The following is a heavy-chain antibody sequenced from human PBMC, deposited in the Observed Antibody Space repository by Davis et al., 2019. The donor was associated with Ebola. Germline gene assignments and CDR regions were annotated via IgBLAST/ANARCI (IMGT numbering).Heavy chain of an antibody. CDR3: ARDAGTNGNAYHDAFDI. V-gene: IGHV3-33*08. CDR1: GFTFSDYN. D-gene: IGHD2-8*01. Sequence: GGSLKISCAASGFTFSDYNMNWVRQAPGKGLEGVSIIWYDGSNKDYADSVKGRFTISRDDSKNTVYLQMNSLRAEDTAVYYCARDAGTNGNAYHDAFDIWGQGTTVTVSS. CDR2: IWYDGSNK. J-gene: IGHJ3*02.